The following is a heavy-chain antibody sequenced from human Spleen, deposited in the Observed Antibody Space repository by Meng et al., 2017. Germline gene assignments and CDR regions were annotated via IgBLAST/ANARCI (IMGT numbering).Heavy chain of an antibody. J-gene: IGHJ4*02. Sequence: GGSLRLSCAASGFTFSSYAMHWVRQAPGKGLEWVAVISYDGSNKYYADSVKGRFTISRDNSKNTLYLQMNSLRAEDTAVYYCARDFAAAGYWGQGTLVTVSS. V-gene: IGHV3-30*04. CDR2: ISYDGSNK. CDR3: ARDFAAAGY. D-gene: IGHD2-2*01. CDR1: GFTFSSYA.